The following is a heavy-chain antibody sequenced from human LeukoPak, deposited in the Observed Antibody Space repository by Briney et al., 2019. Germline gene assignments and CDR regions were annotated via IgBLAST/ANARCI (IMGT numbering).Heavy chain of an antibody. J-gene: IGHJ6*02. CDR2: TIPILGIA. V-gene: IGHV1-69*04. CDR3: ASGSSGWSSGMDV. Sequence: ASVKVSCKASGGTFSSYANSWVRQAPGQGLEWMGSTIPILGIANYAQKFQGRDTITADKSTSTAYMELSSLRSEDTAVYYCASGSSGWSSGMDVWGQGTTVTVSS. CDR1: GGTFSSYA. D-gene: IGHD6-19*01.